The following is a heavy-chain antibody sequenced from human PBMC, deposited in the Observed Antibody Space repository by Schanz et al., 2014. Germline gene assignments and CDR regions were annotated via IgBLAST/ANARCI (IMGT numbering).Heavy chain of an antibody. Sequence: QVQLVQSGAEVKKPGSSVKVSCKASRSTFSSYTISWVRQARGQGLEWVGRFIPILDVGNYAQQFQDRVTFTADKSTSTAYMELSSLRFDDTAVYYCARDFSAYVGNYFDYWGQGTLVTVTS. V-gene: IGHV1-69*08. J-gene: IGHJ4*02. CDR3: ARDFSAYVGNYFDY. CDR1: RSTFSSYT. D-gene: IGHD5-12*01. CDR2: FIPILDVG.